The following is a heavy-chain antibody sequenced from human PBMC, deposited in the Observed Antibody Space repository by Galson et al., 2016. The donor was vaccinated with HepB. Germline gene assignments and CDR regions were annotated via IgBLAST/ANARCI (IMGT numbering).Heavy chain of an antibody. CDR2: ISYDGSNR. CDR1: GFTLNNYA. CDR3: ARDQGWEGGWFDP. V-gene: IGHV3-30*09. D-gene: IGHD1-26*01. J-gene: IGHJ5*02. Sequence: ALSLSCAASGFTLNNYALNWVRQAPGTRPEWMALISYDGSNRDSGHPVRDGFAISRDTSKNTVYLQMNSLRPEDTAVYYCARDQGWEGGWFDPWGQGTLVAVSS.